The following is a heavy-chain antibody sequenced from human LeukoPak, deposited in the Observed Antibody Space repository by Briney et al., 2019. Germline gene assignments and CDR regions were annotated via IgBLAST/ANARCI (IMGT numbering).Heavy chain of an antibody. CDR1: GGSISSSSYY. V-gene: IGHV4-39*01. J-gene: IGHJ4*02. CDR3: ASLSKYYYESRGFFDY. D-gene: IGHD3-22*01. CDR2: FSYSGST. Sequence: PSETLSLTCNVSGGSISSSSYYWGWIRQPPGKGLEYIGSFSYSGSTYYNPSLKCRVTISVDTSKKQFSLKLSSVTAADTAVYYCASLSKYYYESRGFFDYWGQGTLVTVSS.